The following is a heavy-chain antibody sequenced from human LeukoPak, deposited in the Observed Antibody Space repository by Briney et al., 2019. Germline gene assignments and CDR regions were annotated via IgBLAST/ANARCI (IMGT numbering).Heavy chain of an antibody. CDR2: IYHSGST. CDR1: GDSISSDYY. J-gene: IGHJ5*02. Sequence: SETLSLTCDVSGDSISSDYYWGWIRQTPGKGLEWIGGIYHSGSTSYNPSLKSRVTISVDTSKNQFSLKLSSVTAADTAVYYCARDQLQLGWFDPWGQGTLVTVSS. V-gene: IGHV4-38-2*02. D-gene: IGHD6-13*01. CDR3: ARDQLQLGWFDP.